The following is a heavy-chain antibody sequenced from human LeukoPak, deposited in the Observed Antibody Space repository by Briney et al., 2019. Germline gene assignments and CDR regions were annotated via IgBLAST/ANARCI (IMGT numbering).Heavy chain of an antibody. CDR2: INPSGGST. Sequence: GASVKVSCKASGYTFTSYYMHWVRQAPGQGLEWMGIINPSGGSTSYAQKFQGRVTMTRDMSTSTVYMELSSLRSEDTAVYHCARDFSYYYDSSGYYLDYWGQGTLVTVSS. CDR1: GYTFTSYY. D-gene: IGHD3-22*01. J-gene: IGHJ4*02. V-gene: IGHV1-46*01. CDR3: ARDFSYYYDSSGYYLDY.